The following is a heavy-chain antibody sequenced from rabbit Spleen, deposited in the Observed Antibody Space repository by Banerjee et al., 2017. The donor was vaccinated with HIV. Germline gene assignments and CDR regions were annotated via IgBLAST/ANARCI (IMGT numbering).Heavy chain of an antibody. D-gene: IGHD1-1*01. Sequence: QERLVESGGGLVQPGGSLKLSCKASGFDLSSYGVSWVRQAPGKGLEWIACINSFSGRPVYATWVNGRFTISKASWTTVTLHMTGLTAADTATYFCARDLPGVIGWNFNLWGPGTLVTVS. CDR3: ARDLPGVIGWNFNL. V-gene: IGHV1S45*01. CDR2: INSFSGRP. J-gene: IGHJ4*01. CDR1: GFDLSSYG.